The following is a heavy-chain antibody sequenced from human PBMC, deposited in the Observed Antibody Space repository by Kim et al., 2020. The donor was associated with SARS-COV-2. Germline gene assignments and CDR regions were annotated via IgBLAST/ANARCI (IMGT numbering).Heavy chain of an antibody. J-gene: IGHJ3*02. CDR1: GYTFTKYI. CDR2: INAGNGYT. V-gene: IGHV1-3*01. Sequence: ASVKVSCKASGYTFTKYIIYWVRQAPGQGLEWMGWINAGNGYTKYSPKFQGRVTLTRDTSASTAYMELSSLRSEDTAVYYCATWASGTSETPFTNWGQGTMVIVFS. CDR3: ATWASGTSETPFTN. D-gene: IGHD3-10*01.